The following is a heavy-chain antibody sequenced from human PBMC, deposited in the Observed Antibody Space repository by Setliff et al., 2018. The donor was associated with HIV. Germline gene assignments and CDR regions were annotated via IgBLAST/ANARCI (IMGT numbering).Heavy chain of an antibody. D-gene: IGHD1-26*01. CDR1: GGSVSSSNW. CDR2: IFYSGIT. CDR3: ARRRPPPSGLYSAYYMDV. J-gene: IGHJ6*03. V-gene: IGHV4-4*02. Sequence: PSETLSLTCAVSGGSVSSSNWWSWVRHPPGRGLEWIGSIFYSGITYYNPSLKSRATISVDPSKNQFSLKLTSVTAADAAVYYCARRRPPPSGLYSAYYMDVWGTGTTVTVSS.